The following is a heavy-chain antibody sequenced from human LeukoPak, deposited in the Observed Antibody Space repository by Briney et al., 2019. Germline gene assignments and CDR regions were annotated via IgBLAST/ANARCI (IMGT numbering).Heavy chain of an antibody. Sequence: GRSLRLSCTASGXXFSSYSMXWXXXAPGXXLXXLXXIXSXXGAXYYADSVRGRXTISRDNAKNSVFLQTDGLRDEDTAVYFCARDMYYYDTTTYYFSARFDYWGQGTLVPVSS. V-gene: IGHV3-48*02. CDR2: IXSXXGAX. CDR1: GXXFSSYS. D-gene: IGHD3-22*01. CDR3: ARDMYYYDTTTYYFSARFDY. J-gene: IGHJ4*02.